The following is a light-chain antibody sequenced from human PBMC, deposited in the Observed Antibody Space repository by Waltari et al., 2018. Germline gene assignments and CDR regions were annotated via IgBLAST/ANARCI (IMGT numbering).Light chain of an antibody. J-gene: IGKJ5*01. Sequence: EIVLTQSPGTLSLSPGERATLSCSASQSVSSNYLVWYQQKPGQAPRHLIYGASGRATGTPDRFSGGGSGTDFTLTITGLETEDFAVYYCQYYGSSPPITFGQGTRLEIK. V-gene: IGKV3-20*01. CDR3: QYYGSSPPIT. CDR2: GAS. CDR1: QSVSSNY.